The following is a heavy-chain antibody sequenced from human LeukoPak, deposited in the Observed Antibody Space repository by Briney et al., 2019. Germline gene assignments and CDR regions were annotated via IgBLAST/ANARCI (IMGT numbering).Heavy chain of an antibody. CDR2: INPNSGGT. D-gene: IGHD2/OR15-2a*01. J-gene: IGHJ4*02. Sequence: ASVKVSCKASGYTFTGYYMHWVRQAPGQGLEWMGQINPNSGGTNYAQKFQGRVTMTRDTSISTAYMELSRLRSDDTAVYYCARVWGLDPSTFAYWGQGTLVTVSS. CDR3: ARVWGLDPSTFAY. CDR1: GYTFTGYY. V-gene: IGHV1-2*06.